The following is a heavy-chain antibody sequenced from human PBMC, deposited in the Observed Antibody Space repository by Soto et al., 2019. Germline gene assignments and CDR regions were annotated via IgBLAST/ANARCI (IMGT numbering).Heavy chain of an antibody. J-gene: IGHJ4*01. D-gene: IGHD2-2*01. CDR3: ARDFYMYCSTTSCYSPLSDY. CDR1: GFTFSTYC. Sequence: GGSLRLSCAASGFTFSTYCMNWVRQDPGKGLEWVSSISSTSTYIYYADSVKGRFTISRDNAKNSLYLQMNSLRAEDTAVYYCARDFYMYCSTTSCYSPLSDYWGHGTLVTVSS. CDR2: ISSTSTYI. V-gene: IGHV3-21*01.